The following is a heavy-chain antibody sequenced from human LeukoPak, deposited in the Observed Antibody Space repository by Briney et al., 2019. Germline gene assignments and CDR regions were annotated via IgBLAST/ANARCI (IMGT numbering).Heavy chain of an antibody. CDR2: IKDDGSVK. CDR3: AREVVATASAFDC. V-gene: IGHV3-7*03. CDR1: GFTFSSFW. D-gene: IGHD2-21*01. Sequence: GGSLRLSCTASGFTFSSFWMSWVRQAPGKGLEWVANIKDDGSVKNHVDSLKGRFSISRDNARNSLYLQISSLRAEDTAVYCCAREVVATASAFDCWGQGTLVTVSS. J-gene: IGHJ4*02.